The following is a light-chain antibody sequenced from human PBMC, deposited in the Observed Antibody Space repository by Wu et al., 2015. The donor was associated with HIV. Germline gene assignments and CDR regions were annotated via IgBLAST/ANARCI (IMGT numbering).Light chain of an antibody. CDR1: QSVRNNY. J-gene: IGKJ2*03. Sequence: EIVLTQSPGSLSLSPGDRATLSCRASQSVRNNYLAWYQQKPGQAPRLLIYGASKRATGIPDRFSGSGSGTDFTLTISRLKPEDFALYYCQQYFSSPKYSFGQGTKLEIK. V-gene: IGKV3-20*01. CDR2: GAS. CDR3: QQYFSSPKYS.